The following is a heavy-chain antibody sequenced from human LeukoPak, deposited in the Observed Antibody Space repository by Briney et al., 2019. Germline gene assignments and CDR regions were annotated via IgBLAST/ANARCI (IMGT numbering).Heavy chain of an antibody. J-gene: IGHJ4*02. CDR3: ARSARQWLAEFDD. Sequence: GGSLRLSCAASGFIFSNYAMHWVRQAPGKGLEWVAVIWYDGSNKYYADSVKGRFTISRDNSKNTLYLQMNSLRAEDTAVYYCARSARQWLAEFDDWGQGTLVTVSS. CDR1: GFIFSNYA. V-gene: IGHV3-33*08. CDR2: IWYDGSNK. D-gene: IGHD6-19*01.